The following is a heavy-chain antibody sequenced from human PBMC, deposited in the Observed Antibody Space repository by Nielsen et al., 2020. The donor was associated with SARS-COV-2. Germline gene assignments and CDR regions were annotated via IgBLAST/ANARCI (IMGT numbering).Heavy chain of an antibody. V-gene: IGHV3-30-3*01. CDR3: ARGDFDPDY. CDR2: ISDDGSEK. D-gene: IGHD3-9*01. J-gene: IGHJ4*02. Sequence: GESLKISCAASGFTFSSYAMHWVRQAPGKGLEWVAVISDDGSEKYYADSVKGRFTISRDNAKNTLFLQMSSLRAEDTCIYYCARGDFDPDYWGQGTLVTVSS. CDR1: GFTFSSYA.